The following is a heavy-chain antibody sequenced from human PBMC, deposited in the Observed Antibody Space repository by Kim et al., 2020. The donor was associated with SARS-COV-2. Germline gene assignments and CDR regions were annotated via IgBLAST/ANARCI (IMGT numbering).Heavy chain of an antibody. CDR2: IYYSGST. V-gene: IGHV4-59*08. CDR1: GGSISSYY. D-gene: IGHD3-3*01. CDR3: ARQIAFWRGYHHYGMDV. J-gene: IGHJ6*01. Sequence: SETLSLTCTVSGGSISSYYWSWIRQPPGKGLEWIGYIYYSGSTNYNPSLKSRVTISVDTSKNQFSLKLSSVTAADTAVYYCARQIAFWRGYHHYGMDVWG.